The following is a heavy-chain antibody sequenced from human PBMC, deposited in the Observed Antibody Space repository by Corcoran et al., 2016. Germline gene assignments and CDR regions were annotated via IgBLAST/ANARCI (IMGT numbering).Heavy chain of an antibody. D-gene: IGHD2-8*01. J-gene: IGHJ4*02. CDR2: INSDGSST. CDR3: ARENLPFGPSPSAYCTNGCYPDY. V-gene: IGHV3-74*01. CDR1: GFTFSRYW. Sequence: EVQLVESGGGIVQPGGSLRLSCAASGFTFSRYWMHWVRQVPGKGLVWISRINSDGSSTRYADPVKGRSTISRDNAKNTLFLQMNNLRVEVTAVYYCARENLPFGPSPSAYCTNGCYPDYWGQGTLVTVSS.